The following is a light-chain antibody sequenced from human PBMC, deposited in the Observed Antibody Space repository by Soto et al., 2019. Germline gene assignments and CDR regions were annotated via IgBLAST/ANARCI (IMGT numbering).Light chain of an antibody. V-gene: IGKV3-20*01. CDR3: QQYGSSSYT. CDR1: QSVSSSY. J-gene: IGKJ2*01. Sequence: EIVLTKSPGTLSLSPGERATLSCRASQSVSSSYLAWYQQKPGQAPRLLIYGASSRATGIPDRFSGSGAGTDFTLTISRLEPEDFAVYYCQQYGSSSYTFGQGTKLELK. CDR2: GAS.